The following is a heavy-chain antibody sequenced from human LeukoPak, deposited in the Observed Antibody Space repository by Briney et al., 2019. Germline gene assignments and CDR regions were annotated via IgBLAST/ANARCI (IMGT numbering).Heavy chain of an antibody. J-gene: IGHJ3*02. CDR1: GYTFTSPY. CDR3: ARDWYSNNMGAFDI. V-gene: IGHV1-2*02. D-gene: IGHD6-13*01. Sequence: ASAKASCKGSGYTFTSPYIHWVRQAPGEGLEWMGWINPDSGGTNYAERFQGRVTMTRDRSISTVYMELSRLRSDDTAVYFCARDWYSNNMGAFDIWGQGTMVTVSS. CDR2: INPDSGGT.